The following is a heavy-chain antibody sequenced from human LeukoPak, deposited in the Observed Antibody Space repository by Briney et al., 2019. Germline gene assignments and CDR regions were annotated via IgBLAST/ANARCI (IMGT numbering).Heavy chain of an antibody. CDR1: GGSFSGYY. D-gene: IGHD3-22*01. J-gene: IGHJ4*02. CDR2: VNHSGST. CDR3: ARVRYYYDSSGYCFDY. Sequence: SETLSLTCAVYGGSFSGYYWSWLRQPPGKGLEWIGEVNHSGSTNYNPSLKSRVTISVDTSKNQFSLKLSSVTAADTAVYYCARVRYYYDSSGYCFDYWGQGTLVTVSS. V-gene: IGHV4-34*01.